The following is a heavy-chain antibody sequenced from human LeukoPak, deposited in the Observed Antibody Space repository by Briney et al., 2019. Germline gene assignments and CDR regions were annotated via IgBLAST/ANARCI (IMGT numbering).Heavy chain of an antibody. CDR1: GFTFSSSW. J-gene: IGHJ6*02. CDR3: VRDRFYAMDV. Sequence: GGSLRLSCAASGFTFSSSWMHWVRQAPGKGLGWVSRINHDGSTTNYVGSVKGRFTISRDNAKNTLYLQMNSLRAEDTAVFYCVRDRFYAMDVWGQGTTVTVSS. CDR2: INHDGSTT. V-gene: IGHV3-74*01.